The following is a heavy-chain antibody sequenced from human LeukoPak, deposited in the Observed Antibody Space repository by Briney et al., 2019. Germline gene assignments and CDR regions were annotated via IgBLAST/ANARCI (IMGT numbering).Heavy chain of an antibody. CDR3: ARHRYDSAYYADY. CDR2: IYPGDSDS. D-gene: IGHD3-22*01. Sequence: GESLKISCKGSGYTFSTYWIGWVRQMPGKGLEWMGMIYPGDSDSRYSPSFQGQVTISADKSTSTAYLQRNSLKASDSAIYYCARHRYDSAYYADYWGQGTLVTVSS. J-gene: IGHJ4*02. CDR1: GYTFSTYW. V-gene: IGHV5-51*01.